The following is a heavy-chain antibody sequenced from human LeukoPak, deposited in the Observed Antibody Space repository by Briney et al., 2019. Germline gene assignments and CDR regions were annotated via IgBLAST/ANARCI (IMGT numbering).Heavy chain of an antibody. J-gene: IGHJ5*02. CDR1: GDSISSGGYY. V-gene: IGHV4-31*03. Sequence: KTSQTLSLTCTVSGDSISSGGYYWSWIRQHPGKGLEWIGYIYYSGSTYYNPSLKSRVTISVDTSKNQFSLKLSSVTAADTAVYYCARAHGRGFLDWFDPWGQGTLVTVSS. D-gene: IGHD3-3*01. CDR2: IYYSGST. CDR3: ARAHGRGFLDWFDP.